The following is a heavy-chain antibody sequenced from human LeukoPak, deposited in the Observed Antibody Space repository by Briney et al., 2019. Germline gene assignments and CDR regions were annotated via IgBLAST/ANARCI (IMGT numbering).Heavy chain of an antibody. D-gene: IGHD2-21*01. CDR1: GYSISSGYY. CDR3: AGSVVRNVDY. J-gene: IGHJ4*02. V-gene: IGHV4-38-2*01. CDR2: IYHSGST. Sequence: SETLSLTCAVSGYSISSGYYWGWIRQPPGKGPEWIGSIYHSGSTYYNPSLKSRVTISVDTSKNQFSLKLSSVTAADTAVYYCAGSVVRNVDYWGQGTLVTVSS.